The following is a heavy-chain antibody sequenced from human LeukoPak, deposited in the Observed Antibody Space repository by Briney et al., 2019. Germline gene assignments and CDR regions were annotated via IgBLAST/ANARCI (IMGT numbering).Heavy chain of an antibody. J-gene: IGHJ4*02. Sequence: GGSLRLSCAASGFTFSSHSMNWVRQAPGQGLEWVSSISSDSNYIYYADSVKGRFTISRDNAKNSLYLQMNSLRAEDSAVYFCARDAAIFDNWGQGTLVTVSS. CDR2: ISSDSNYI. CDR1: GFTFSSHS. V-gene: IGHV3-21*01. CDR3: ARDAAIFDN.